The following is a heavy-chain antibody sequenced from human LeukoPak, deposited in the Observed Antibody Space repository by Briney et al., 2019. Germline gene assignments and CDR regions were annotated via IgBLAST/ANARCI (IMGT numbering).Heavy chain of an antibody. CDR1: GGTFSSYA. Sequence: GASVKVSCKASGGTFSSYAISWVRQAPGQGLEWMGRIIPILGIANYAQKFQGRVTITADKSTSTAYMELSSLRSEDTAVYYCARGRIVGATHNDPWGQGTLVTVSS. CDR3: ARGRIVGATHNDP. V-gene: IGHV1-69*04. D-gene: IGHD1-26*01. J-gene: IGHJ5*02. CDR2: IIPILGIA.